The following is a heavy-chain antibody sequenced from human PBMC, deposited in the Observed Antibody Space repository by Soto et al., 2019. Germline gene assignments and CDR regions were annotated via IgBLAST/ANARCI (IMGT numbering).Heavy chain of an antibody. V-gene: IGHV3-9*01. CDR3: AKDFPSSYYYYMDV. Sequence: EVQLVESGGGLVQPGRSLRLSCAASGFTFDDYAMHWVRQAPGKGLEWVSGISWNSGSIGYADSVKGRFTISRDNAKNSLYRQMNSLRAEDTALYYCAKDFPSSYYYYMDVWGKGTTVTVSS. CDR1: GFTFDDYA. CDR2: ISWNSGSI. D-gene: IGHD2-2*01. J-gene: IGHJ6*03.